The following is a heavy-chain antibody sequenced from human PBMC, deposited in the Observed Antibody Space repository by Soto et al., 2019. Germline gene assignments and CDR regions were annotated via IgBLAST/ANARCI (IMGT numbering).Heavy chain of an antibody. CDR3: ARQHSGYEAYYYYYMDV. Sequence: SETLSLTCTVSGGPISSYYWSWIRQPPGKGLEWIGYIYYSGSTNYNPSLKSRVTISVDTSKNQFSLKLSSVTAADTAVYYCARQHSGYEAYYYYYMDVWGKGTTVTVSS. V-gene: IGHV4-59*08. D-gene: IGHD5-12*01. CDR2: IYYSGST. J-gene: IGHJ6*03. CDR1: GGPISSYY.